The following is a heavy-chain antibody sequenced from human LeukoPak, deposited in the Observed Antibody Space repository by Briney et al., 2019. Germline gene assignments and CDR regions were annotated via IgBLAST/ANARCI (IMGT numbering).Heavy chain of an antibody. Sequence: GASVKVSCKASGYTFTSYYMHWVRQAPGQGLEWMGIINPSGGSTSYAQKFQGRVTMTRDTSTSTVYMELSSLRSEDTAVYYCARAGRPGAIFGLLPSDYWGQGTLVTVSS. CDR1: GYTFTSYY. CDR2: INPSGGST. J-gene: IGHJ4*02. CDR3: ARAGRPGAIFGLLPSDY. D-gene: IGHD3/OR15-3a*01. V-gene: IGHV1-46*03.